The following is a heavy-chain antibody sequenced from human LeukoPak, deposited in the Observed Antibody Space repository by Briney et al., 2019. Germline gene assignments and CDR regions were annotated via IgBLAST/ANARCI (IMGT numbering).Heavy chain of an antibody. CDR2: IYYSGSS. Sequence: PSETLSLTWNVSGGSISGYHWSWIRQPPGKGLEWLGYIYYSGSSNYNPSLKSRVTMSADTSKNQFSLKLSSVTAADTAVYYCARVPRSYYYYYYMDVWGKGTTVTVSS. J-gene: IGHJ6*03. V-gene: IGHV4-59*01. CDR3: ARVPRSYYYYYYMDV. CDR1: GGSISGYH.